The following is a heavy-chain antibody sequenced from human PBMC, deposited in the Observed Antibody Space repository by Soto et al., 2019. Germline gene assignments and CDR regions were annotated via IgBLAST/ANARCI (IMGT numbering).Heavy chain of an antibody. J-gene: IGHJ4*02. Sequence: PGGSLRLSCAASGFTFSSYGMHWVRQAPGKGLEWVAVISYDGSNKYYADSVKGRFTISRDNSKNTLYLQMNSLRAEDTAVYYCARARGGYIDYWGQGTLVTVSS. CDR2: ISYDGSNK. V-gene: IGHV3-30*03. D-gene: IGHD2-15*01. CDR3: ARARGGYIDY. CDR1: GFTFSSYG.